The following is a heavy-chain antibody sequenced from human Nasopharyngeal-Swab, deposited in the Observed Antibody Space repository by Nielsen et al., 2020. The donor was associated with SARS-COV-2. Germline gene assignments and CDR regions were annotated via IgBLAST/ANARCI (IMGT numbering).Heavy chain of an antibody. CDR2: ISSSSSYI. Sequence: GGSLRLSCAASGFTFSSYSMNWVRQAPGQGLEWVSSISSSSSYIYYADSVKGRFTISRDNAKNSLYLQMNSLRGEDTAVYYCARGGYCSSTSCDTYYYYGMDVWGQGTTVTVSS. CDR3: ARGGYCSSTSCDTYYYYGMDV. V-gene: IGHV3-21*01. D-gene: IGHD2-2*02. J-gene: IGHJ6*02. CDR1: GFTFSSYS.